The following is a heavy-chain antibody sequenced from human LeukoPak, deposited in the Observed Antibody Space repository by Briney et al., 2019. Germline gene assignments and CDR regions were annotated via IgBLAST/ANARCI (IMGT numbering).Heavy chain of an antibody. CDR2: INQDGSKE. V-gene: IGHV3-7*01. CDR3: ARVPRGNYYYYYYMDV. J-gene: IGHJ6*03. Sequence: GGSLRLSCAASGFTFSNYWMTWVRQAPGKGLEWVAHINQDGSKEYYMDSVKARFTISRDNAKNSLSLQMNSLRAEDTAVYYCARVPRGNYYYYYYMDVWGKGTTVTVSS. CDR1: GFTFSNYW.